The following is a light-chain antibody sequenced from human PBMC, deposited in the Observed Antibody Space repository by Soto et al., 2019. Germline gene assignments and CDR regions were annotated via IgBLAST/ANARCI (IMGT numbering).Light chain of an antibody. CDR1: QSISNY. CDR2: GAS. CDR3: HQSYNTLIT. Sequence: DIQMTQSPSSLSASVGDRVTITCRASQSISNYVNWYQQKPGKAPNVLIYGASSLQSGVPSRFSGSGSGTDFTLTISSLQPEDFATYYCHQSYNTLITFGPGTKVAIK. V-gene: IGKV1-39*01. J-gene: IGKJ3*01.